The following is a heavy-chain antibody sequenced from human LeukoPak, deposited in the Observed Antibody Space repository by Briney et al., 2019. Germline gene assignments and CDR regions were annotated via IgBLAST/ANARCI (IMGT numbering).Heavy chain of an antibody. CDR1: GXXFSSXX. J-gene: IGHJ4*02. CDR3: ARVPYYYDSSGYYPIFDY. Sequence: ASGXXFSSXXXXXVXQXXXXXXEWVAFIRYDGSNKYYVDSVKGRFTISRDNSKNTLYLQMNSLRAEDTAVYYCARVPYYYDSSGYYPIFDYWGQGTLVTVSS. D-gene: IGHD3-22*01. V-gene: IGHV3-30*02. CDR2: IRYDGSNK.